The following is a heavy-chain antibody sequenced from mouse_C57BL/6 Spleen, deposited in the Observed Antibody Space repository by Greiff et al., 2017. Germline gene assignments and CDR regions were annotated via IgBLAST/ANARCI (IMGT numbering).Heavy chain of an antibody. J-gene: IGHJ3*01. D-gene: IGHD1-1*01. CDR1: GYTFTSYC. Sequence: QVQLQQSGAELVKPGASVKLSCKASGYTFTSYCMHWVKQRPGRGLEWIGRIDPNSGGTKYNEKFKSKATLTVDKSSSTAYLQLSSLTSEDSAVDYCAREGHDYGISSFAYWGQGTLVTASA. V-gene: IGHV1-72*01. CDR2: IDPNSGGT. CDR3: AREGHDYGISSFAY.